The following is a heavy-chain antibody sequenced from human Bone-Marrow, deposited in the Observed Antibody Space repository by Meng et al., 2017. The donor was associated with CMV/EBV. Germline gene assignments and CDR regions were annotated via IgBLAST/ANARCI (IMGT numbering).Heavy chain of an antibody. CDR1: GFTFSSYG. Sequence: GESLKISCAASGFTFSSYGMHWVRQAPGKGLEWVAFIRYDGSNKYYADSVKGRFTISRDNSKNTLYLQMNSLGAEDTAVHYCAKDWLDYDYGMDVWGQGTTVTVSS. J-gene: IGHJ6*02. CDR2: IRYDGSNK. D-gene: IGHD3-10*01. V-gene: IGHV3-30*02. CDR3: AKDWLDYDYGMDV.